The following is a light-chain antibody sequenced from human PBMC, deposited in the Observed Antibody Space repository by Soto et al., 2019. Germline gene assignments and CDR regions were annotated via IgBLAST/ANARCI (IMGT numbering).Light chain of an antibody. CDR2: WTS. Sequence: DIVMTQSPDSLAVSLGERATINCKSSQSILSSSNNMNYVAWYQQKPGQPPKLLIYWTSIRESGVPDRFSGSGSGTDFTLTISSLQAEDVAVYYCQQYFTTPLTFGGGTKVEIK. CDR1: QSILSSSNNMNY. CDR3: QQYFTTPLT. J-gene: IGKJ4*01. V-gene: IGKV4-1*01.